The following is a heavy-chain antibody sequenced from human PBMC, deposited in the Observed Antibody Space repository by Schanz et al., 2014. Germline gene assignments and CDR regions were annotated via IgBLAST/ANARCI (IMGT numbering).Heavy chain of an antibody. CDR3: ARDKGGYYPFDY. V-gene: IGHV3-48*01. Sequence: EVQLVESGGGLVQPGGSLRLSCVASGFTLSSYNMNWVRQAPGKGLEWISNIGSSSSFIYYADSVKGRFTISRDISRNTLFLEMHSLRPEDTAVYYCARDKGGYYPFDYWGQGTLVTVSS. J-gene: IGHJ4*02. CDR2: IGSSSSFI. D-gene: IGHD3-3*01. CDR1: GFTLSSYN.